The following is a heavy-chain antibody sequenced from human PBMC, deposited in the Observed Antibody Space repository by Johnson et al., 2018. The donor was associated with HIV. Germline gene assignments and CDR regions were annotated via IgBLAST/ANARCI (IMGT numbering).Heavy chain of an antibody. V-gene: IGHV3-11*04. CDR1: GFTFSDYY. D-gene: IGHD6-6*01. CDR3: AREWGIAARRGGRTADAFDI. CDR2: ISSSGSTI. Sequence: QVQLVESGGGLVKPGGSLRLSCAASGFTFSDYYMSWIRQAPGKGLEWVSYISSSGSTIYYADSVKGRFTISRDNAKNSLYLQMNSLRAEDTAVYYCAREWGIAARRGGRTADAFDIWGRGTMVTVSS. J-gene: IGHJ3*02.